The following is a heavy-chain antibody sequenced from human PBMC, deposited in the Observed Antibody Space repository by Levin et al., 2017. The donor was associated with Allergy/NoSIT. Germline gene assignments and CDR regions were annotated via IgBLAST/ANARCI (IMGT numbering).Heavy chain of an antibody. CDR3: ARLLSAGWSEIFDY. Sequence: HGESLKISCKGSGYKFTTYWIGWVRQMPGKGLEWMGVIYPGDSDSRYSPSFQGHVTISADKSLSTAYLQWSSLRASDTAIYYCARLLSAGWSEIFDYWGQGSQVTVSS. CDR1: GYKFTTYW. D-gene: IGHD6-19*01. J-gene: IGHJ4*02. CDR2: IYPGDSDS. V-gene: IGHV5-51*01.